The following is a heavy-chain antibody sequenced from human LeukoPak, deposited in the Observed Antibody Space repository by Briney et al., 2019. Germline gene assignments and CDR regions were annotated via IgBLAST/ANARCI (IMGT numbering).Heavy chain of an antibody. CDR1: GGSISSYY. CDR2: IYYSGST. Sequence: SETLSLTCTVSGGSISSYYWSWIRQPPGKGLEWIGYIYYSGSTNYNPSLKSRVTISVDTSKNPFSLKLSSVTAADTAVYYCARLLWFGEAPNWFDPWGQGTLVTVSS. CDR3: ARLLWFGEAPNWFDP. D-gene: IGHD3-10*01. V-gene: IGHV4-59*01. J-gene: IGHJ5*02.